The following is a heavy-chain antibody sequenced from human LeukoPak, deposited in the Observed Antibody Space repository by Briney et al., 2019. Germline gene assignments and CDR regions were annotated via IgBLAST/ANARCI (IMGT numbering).Heavy chain of an antibody. V-gene: IGHV3-21*01. Sequence: GGSLRLSCAASGFTFSSYSMNWVRQAPGEGLEWVSSISSSSSYIYYADSVKGRFTISRDNAKNSLYLQMNSLRAEDTAVYYCARDPSNVLLWFGELTSDYWGQGTLVTVSS. CDR3: ARDPSNVLLWFGELTSDY. CDR2: ISSSSSYI. D-gene: IGHD3-10*01. CDR1: GFTFSSYS. J-gene: IGHJ4*02.